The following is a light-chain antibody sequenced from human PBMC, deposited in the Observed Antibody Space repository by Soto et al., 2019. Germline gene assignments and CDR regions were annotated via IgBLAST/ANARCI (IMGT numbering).Light chain of an antibody. V-gene: IGKV3-20*01. CDR3: QQFGTSPLT. CDR1: QSVSRSY. Sequence: IVWTQSPGPLSLSAGSRVTCSCMASQSVSRSYLGWYQQKPGQAPRFPISRTSNRATGIPDRFSGSGSGTDFTLTSSRLEPEDFAVYYCQQFGTSPLTFGGGTKVDIK. J-gene: IGKJ4*01. CDR2: RTS.